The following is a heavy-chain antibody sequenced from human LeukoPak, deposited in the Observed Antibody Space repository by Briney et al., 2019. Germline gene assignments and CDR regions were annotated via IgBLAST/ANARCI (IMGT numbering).Heavy chain of an antibody. Sequence: GASVKVSCKASGGTFSSYAISWVRQAPGQGLEWMGGIIPIFGTANYAQKFQGRATITADESTSTAYMELSSLRSEDTAVYYCARVSGILEGDSTYYFDYWGQGTLVTVSS. V-gene: IGHV1-69*13. CDR1: GGTFSSYA. CDR2: IIPIFGTA. D-gene: IGHD1-26*01. CDR3: ARVSGILEGDSTYYFDY. J-gene: IGHJ4*02.